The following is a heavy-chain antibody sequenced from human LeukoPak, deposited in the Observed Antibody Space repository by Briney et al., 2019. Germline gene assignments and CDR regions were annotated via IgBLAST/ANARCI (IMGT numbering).Heavy chain of an antibody. CDR1: GITFSSYS. CDR2: IKQDGSEK. V-gene: IGHV3-7*01. J-gene: IGHJ4*02. D-gene: IGHD5-12*01. Sequence: QSGGSLRLSCAASGITFSSYSMNWVRQAPGKGLEWVANIKQDGSEKYYVDSVKGRFTISRDNAKNSLYLQMNSLRAEDTAVYYCARGPSGYHNTGGQGTLVTVSS. CDR3: ARGPSGYHNT.